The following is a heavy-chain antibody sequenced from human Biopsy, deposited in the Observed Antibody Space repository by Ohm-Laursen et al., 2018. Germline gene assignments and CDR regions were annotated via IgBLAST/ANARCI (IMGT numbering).Heavy chain of an antibody. J-gene: IGHJ2*01. Sequence: TLSLTCSASGASVKTSGYFWAWTRQRPGKGLEWIGYISYNERTHYNPSLTSRLAISFDTSNNRISLQLRSVSVADTAVYYCVREPKTGTAEAWYFDLWGRGSPVTVPS. CDR2: ISYNERT. V-gene: IGHV4-31*03. D-gene: IGHD3-9*01. CDR1: GASVKTSGYF. CDR3: VREPKTGTAEAWYFDL.